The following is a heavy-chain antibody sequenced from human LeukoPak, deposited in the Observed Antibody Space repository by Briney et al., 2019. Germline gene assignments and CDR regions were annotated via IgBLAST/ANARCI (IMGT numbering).Heavy chain of an antibody. D-gene: IGHD3-22*01. Sequence: GGSLRLSCAASGFNFSSYSMNWLRQAPGKGLEWVSYISSSSSTIYYADSVKGRFTISRDNAKNSLYLQMNSLRDEDTAVYYCARGGSSDYYDSSGYYYVNYWGQGTLVTVSS. CDR3: ARGGSSDYYDSSGYYYVNY. V-gene: IGHV3-48*02. J-gene: IGHJ4*02. CDR1: GFNFSSYS. CDR2: ISSSSSTI.